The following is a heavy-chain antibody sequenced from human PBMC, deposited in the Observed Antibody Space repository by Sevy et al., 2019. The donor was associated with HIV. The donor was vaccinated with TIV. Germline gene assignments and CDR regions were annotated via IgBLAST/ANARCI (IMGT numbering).Heavy chain of an antibody. D-gene: IGHD2-2*01. CDR3: ARESRTRFTDC. CDR1: GFTFTDYY. V-gene: IGHV3-11*01. CDR2: ISSSGDTI. Sequence: GGSLRLSCAASGFTFTDYYMSWIRQAPGKGLEWLSYISSSGDTIQYADSVKGRFTISRDNAKNSLSLQMNSLRAEDTAVYYCARESRTRFTDCWGQGTLVTDSS. J-gene: IGHJ4*02.